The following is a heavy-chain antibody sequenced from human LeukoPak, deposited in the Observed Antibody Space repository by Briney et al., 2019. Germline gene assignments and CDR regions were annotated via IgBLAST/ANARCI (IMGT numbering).Heavy chain of an antibody. CDR2: INSDGSST. D-gene: IGHD3-10*01. J-gene: IGHJ4*02. CDR3: ARRSGSGIDY. Sequence: GGSLRLSCAASGFTFSTYWMHWVRQPPGKGLVWVSRINSDGSSTSYADSVNGRFTISRDNAKNTLYLQMNNLRAEDTAVYYCARRSGSGIDYWGQGTLVSVSS. CDR1: GFTFSTYW. V-gene: IGHV3-74*01.